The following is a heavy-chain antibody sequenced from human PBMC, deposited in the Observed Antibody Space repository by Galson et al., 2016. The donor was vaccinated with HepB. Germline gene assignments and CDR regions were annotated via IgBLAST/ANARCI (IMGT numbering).Heavy chain of an antibody. V-gene: IGHV3-74*01. Sequence: SLRLSCPASGFTFSSHWMHWVRQAPGKGLVWVSRINTDGSSTSYADSVKGRFTISRDNAKNTLYLQMNSLRAEDTAAYYCARGGSRPIDYWGQRTLVTVSS. D-gene: IGHD1-26*01. CDR1: GFTFSSHW. CDR2: INTDGSST. J-gene: IGHJ4*02. CDR3: ARGGSRPIDY.